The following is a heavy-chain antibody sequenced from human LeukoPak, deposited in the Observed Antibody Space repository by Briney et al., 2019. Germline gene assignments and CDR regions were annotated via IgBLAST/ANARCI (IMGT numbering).Heavy chain of an antibody. D-gene: IGHD3-16*01. J-gene: IGHJ4*02. CDR3: ARGTRIWGVIDFDY. CDR2: IYYSGST. CDR1: GGSISSSSYY. V-gene: IGHV4-39*07. Sequence: SETLSLTCTVSGGSISSSSYYWGWIRQPPGKGLEWIGSIYYSGSTYYNPSLKSRVTISVDTSKNQFSLKLRSVTAADTAVYYCARGTRIWGVIDFDYWGQGALVTVSS.